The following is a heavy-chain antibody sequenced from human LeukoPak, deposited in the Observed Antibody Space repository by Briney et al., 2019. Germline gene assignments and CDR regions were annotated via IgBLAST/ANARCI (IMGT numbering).Heavy chain of an antibody. CDR2: IIPIFGTA. V-gene: IGHV1-69*05. CDR3: ASYPRSISTPPFDY. D-gene: IGHD3-3*02. J-gene: IGHJ4*02. CDR1: GGTFSSYA. Sequence: SVKVSCKASGGTFSSYAISWVRQAPGQGLEWMGGIIPIFGTANYAQKFQGRVTITTDESTSTAYMELSSLRSDDTAVYFCASYPRSISTPPFDYWGQGTLVTVSS.